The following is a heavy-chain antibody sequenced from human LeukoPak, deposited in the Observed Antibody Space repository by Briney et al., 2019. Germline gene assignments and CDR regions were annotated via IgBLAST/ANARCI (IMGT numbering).Heavy chain of an antibody. CDR2: ISSSSSYI. J-gene: IGHJ4*02. CDR3: AREPIMVRGVSPFDY. CDR1: GFTFSSYS. Sequence: GGSLRLSCAASGFTFSSYSMNWVRQAPGKGLEWVSSISSSSSYIYYADSVKGRFTISRDNAKNSLYLQMNSLRAEDTAVYYCAREPIMVRGVSPFDYWGQGTLVTVSS. D-gene: IGHD3-10*01. V-gene: IGHV3-21*01.